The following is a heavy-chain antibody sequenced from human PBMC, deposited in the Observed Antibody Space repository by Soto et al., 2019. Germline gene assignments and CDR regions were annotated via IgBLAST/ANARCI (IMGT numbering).Heavy chain of an antibody. D-gene: IGHD3-10*01. CDR1: GFTFSNAW. J-gene: IGHJ4*02. Sequence: EVQLVESGGGLVKPGGSLRLSCAASGFTFSNAWMSWVRQAPGKGLEWVGRIKSKTDGGTTDYAAPVKGRFTISRDDSKISLYLQMNSLKTEDTAVYSCTTYGSGRKFDYWGQGTLVTVSS. V-gene: IGHV3-15*01. CDR3: TTYGSGRKFDY. CDR2: IKSKTDGGTT.